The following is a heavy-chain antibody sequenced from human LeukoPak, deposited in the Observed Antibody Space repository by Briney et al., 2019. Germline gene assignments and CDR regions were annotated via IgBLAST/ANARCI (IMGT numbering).Heavy chain of an antibody. V-gene: IGHV1-2*02. CDR2: INSNDGDT. J-gene: IGHJ4*02. Sequence: ASVKVSCKACGYTFTDYYMHWVRQAPGQGFEWMGWINSNDGDTNYAHKFQGRVTMTRDTYISTAHMEVSRLRSDDTAVYYCARANFLYCSSSTCLFDYWGQGTLVTVSS. CDR3: ARANFLYCSSSTCLFDY. D-gene: IGHD2-2*01. CDR1: GYTFTDYY.